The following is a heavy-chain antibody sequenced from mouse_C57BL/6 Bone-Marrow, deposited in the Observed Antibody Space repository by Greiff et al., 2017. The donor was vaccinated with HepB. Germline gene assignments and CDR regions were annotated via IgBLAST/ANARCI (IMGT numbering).Heavy chain of an antibody. CDR2: IDPKSGGT. Sequence: QVQLQQPGAELVKPGASVKLSCKASGYTFTSYWMNWVKQRPGRGLEWIGRIDPKSGGTKYNEKFKSKATLTADKPSSTAYMQLSSLTSEDSAVYYCAREGLPRCPMDYWGQGTPVTVSS. CDR1: GYTFTSYW. CDR3: AREGLPRCPMDY. V-gene: IGHV1-72*01. D-gene: IGHD1-1*01. J-gene: IGHJ4*01.